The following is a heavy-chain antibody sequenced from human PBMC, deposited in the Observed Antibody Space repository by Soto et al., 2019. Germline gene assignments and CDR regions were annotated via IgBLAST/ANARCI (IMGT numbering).Heavy chain of an antibody. CDR3: ARGMGWAYCGGDCYSPFYSGMDV. Sequence: SETLSLTCTVSGGSISSYYWSWIRQPPGKGLEWIGYIYYSGSTNYNPSLKSRVTISVDTSKNQFSLKLSSVTAADTAVYDWARGMGWAYCGGDCYSPFYSGMDVWGQGTTVAVSS. CDR1: GGSISSYY. V-gene: IGHV4-59*01. CDR2: IYYSGST. D-gene: IGHD2-21*02. J-gene: IGHJ6*02.